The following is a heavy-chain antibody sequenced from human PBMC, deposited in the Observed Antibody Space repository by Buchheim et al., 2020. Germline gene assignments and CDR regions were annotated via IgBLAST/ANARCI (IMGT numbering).Heavy chain of an antibody. CDR2: ISSSGSTI. CDR3: AIETESDYGDYYYYGMDV. J-gene: IGHJ6*02. CDR1: GFTFSSYE. D-gene: IGHD4-17*01. Sequence: EVQLVESGGGLVQPGGSLRLSCAASGFTFSSYEMNWVRQAPGKGLEWVSYISSSGSTIYYADSVKGRFTISSDNAKNSLYLQMNSLRAEDTAVYYCAIETESDYGDYYYYGMDVWGQGTT. V-gene: IGHV3-48*03.